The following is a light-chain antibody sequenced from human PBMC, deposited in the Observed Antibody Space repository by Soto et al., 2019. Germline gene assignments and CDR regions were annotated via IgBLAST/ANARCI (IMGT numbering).Light chain of an antibody. J-gene: IGKJ1*01. Sequence: DIQMTQSPSTQTVTVGDTVPVTCRASQSISSWLAWYQQKPGKAPKLLIYDASSLESGVPSRFSGSGSGTEFTLTISSLQPDDFATYYCQQYNSYSWTFGQGTKVVI. CDR3: QQYNSYSWT. CDR1: QSISSW. V-gene: IGKV1-5*01. CDR2: DAS.